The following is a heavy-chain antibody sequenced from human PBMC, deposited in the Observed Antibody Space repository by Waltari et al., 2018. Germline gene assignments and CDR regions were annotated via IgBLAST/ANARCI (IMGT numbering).Heavy chain of an antibody. Sequence: QVQLVQSGAEVKKPGASVQVSCKASGYTFTGSYMHWVRQAPGQGLEWMGRINPNRGGKNYEKKVQGRVTRTRERTIREDYREVRRVRSDETAVYYGARSGVGCSGGSGYSAMDFDDWGQGTLVTVSS. CDR2: INPNRGGK. CDR3: ARSGVGCSGGSGYSAMDFDD. CDR1: GYTFTGSY. J-gene: IGHJ4*02. D-gene: IGHD2-15*01. V-gene: IGHV1-2*06.